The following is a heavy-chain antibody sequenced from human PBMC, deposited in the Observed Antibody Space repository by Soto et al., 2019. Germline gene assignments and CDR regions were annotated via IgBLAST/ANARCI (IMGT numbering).Heavy chain of an antibody. CDR3: ARDRSGYSSSSGWVY. CDR1: GGTFSSYA. D-gene: IGHD6-6*01. J-gene: IGHJ4*02. Sequence: ASVKVSCKASGGTFSSYAISWVRQAPGQGLEWMGGIIPIFGTANYAQKFQGRVTITADKSTSTAYMELSSLRSEDTAVYYCARDRSGYSSSSGWVYWGQGTLVTVSS. CDR2: IIPIFGTA. V-gene: IGHV1-69*06.